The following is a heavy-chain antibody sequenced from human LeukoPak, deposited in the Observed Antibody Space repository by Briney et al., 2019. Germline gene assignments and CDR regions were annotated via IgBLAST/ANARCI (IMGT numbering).Heavy chain of an antibody. D-gene: IGHD3-22*01. CDR3: AKLGFDSSGSHSLVHY. J-gene: IGHJ4*02. CDR1: GFTFSSYG. V-gene: IGHV3-30*18. CDR2: VSYDGSKK. Sequence: GGSRRLSCAASGFTFSSYGMHWVRQPPGKGLEWVGFVSYDGSKKFYADFVKGRFSISRDNSKNTLYVQMHSLGAEDTALYYCAKLGFDSSGSHSLVHYWGQGTPVTVSS.